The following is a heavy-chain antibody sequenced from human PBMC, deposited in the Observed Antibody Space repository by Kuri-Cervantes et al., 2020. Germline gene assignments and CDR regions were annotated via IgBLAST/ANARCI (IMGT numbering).Heavy chain of an antibody. J-gene: IGHJ6*03. CDR3: ARVPIVVVVAAPRHYYMDV. V-gene: IGHV4-34*01. Sequence: GSLRLSCAVYGGSFSDYYWSWIRQPPGKGLEWIGEINHSGSTNYNPSLKSRVTISVDTSKNQFSLKLSSVTAADTAVYYCARVPIVVVVAAPRHYYMDVWGKGTTVTVSS. CDR1: GGSFSDYY. CDR2: INHSGST. D-gene: IGHD2-15*01.